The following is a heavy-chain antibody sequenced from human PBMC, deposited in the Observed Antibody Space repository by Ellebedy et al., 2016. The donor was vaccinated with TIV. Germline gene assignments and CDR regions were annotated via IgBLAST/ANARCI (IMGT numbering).Heavy chain of an antibody. V-gene: IGHV4-59*01. D-gene: IGHD1-26*01. CDR3: ARDGGPGGSYYYYYYGMDV. CDR2: IYYSGST. CDR1: GGSISSYY. Sequence: SETLSLTCTVSGGSISSYYWSWIRQPPGKGLEWIGYIYYSGSTNYNPSLKSRVTISVDTSKNQFSLKLSSVTAADTAVYYCARDGGPGGSYYYYYYGMDVWGQGTTVTVSS. J-gene: IGHJ6*02.